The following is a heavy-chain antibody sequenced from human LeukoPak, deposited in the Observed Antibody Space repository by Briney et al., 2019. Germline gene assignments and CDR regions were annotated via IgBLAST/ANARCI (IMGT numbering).Heavy chain of an antibody. Sequence: SETLSLTCTVSGGSISSYYWSWIRQPPGKGLEWIGYIYYSGSTNYNPSLKSRVTISVDTSKNQFSLKLSSVTAADTAVYYCARDDYYGSGYWGQGTLVTVSS. D-gene: IGHD3-10*01. CDR1: GGSISSYY. CDR2: IYYSGST. V-gene: IGHV4-59*12. CDR3: ARDDYYGSGY. J-gene: IGHJ4*02.